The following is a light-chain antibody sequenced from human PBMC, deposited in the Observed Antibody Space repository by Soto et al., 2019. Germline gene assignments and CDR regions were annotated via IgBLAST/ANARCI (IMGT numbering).Light chain of an antibody. CDR3: QQYNNWPRT. CDR1: QSVSST. V-gene: IGKV3-15*01. CDR2: GAS. J-gene: IGKJ1*01. Sequence: IVRTQSPLSLPVTPGEPATLSRRASQSVSSTSLAWYQQKPGQPPRLLIYGASTGATGIPARFSGSGSGTEFTLTIGSLQSEDFALYYCQQYNNWPRTFGQGTKVDIK.